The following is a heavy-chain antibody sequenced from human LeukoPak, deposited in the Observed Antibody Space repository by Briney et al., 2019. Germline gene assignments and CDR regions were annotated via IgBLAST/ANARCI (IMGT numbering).Heavy chain of an antibody. CDR1: GYTFTSYD. CDR3: AREMATIRGYFQH. V-gene: IGHV1-8*01. Sequence: ASVKVSCKASGYTFTSYDINWVRQAPGQGLEWMGWMNPNGGNTGYAQKFQGRVTMTRNTSISTAYMELSSLRSEDTAVYYCAREMATIRGYFQHWGQGTLVTVSS. CDR2: MNPNGGNT. D-gene: IGHD5-24*01. J-gene: IGHJ1*01.